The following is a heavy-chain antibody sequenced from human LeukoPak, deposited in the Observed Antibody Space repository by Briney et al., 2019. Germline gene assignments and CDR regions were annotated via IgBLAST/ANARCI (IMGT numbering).Heavy chain of an antibody. CDR2: IYPGDSDT. CDR1: GYSFTSYW. D-gene: IGHD3-10*01. Sequence: GESLKISCKGSGYSFTSYWIGWVRQMPGKGLEWRGIIYPGDSDTRYSPSFQGQVTISADKSISTAYLQWSSLKASDTAMYYCARLGPYGSGSYYLAYFDYWGQGTLVTVSS. V-gene: IGHV5-51*01. CDR3: ARLGPYGSGSYYLAYFDY. J-gene: IGHJ4*02.